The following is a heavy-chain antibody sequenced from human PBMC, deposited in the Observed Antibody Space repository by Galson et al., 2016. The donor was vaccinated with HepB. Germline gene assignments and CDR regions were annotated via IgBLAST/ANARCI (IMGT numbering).Heavy chain of an antibody. CDR3: ARGIMAPHWGMDV. J-gene: IGHJ6*02. D-gene: IGHD3-16*01. V-gene: IGHV3-7*03. CDR1: GLNSYGYW. Sequence: SLRLSCAAAGLNSYGYWISWVRQAPGRGLEWMANIREDSFEIYYMESVKVRFTISRDNAKSSLFLQMTYLTAEDTGVYYCARGIMAPHWGMDVWGQGTTVIVSS. CDR2: IREDSFEI.